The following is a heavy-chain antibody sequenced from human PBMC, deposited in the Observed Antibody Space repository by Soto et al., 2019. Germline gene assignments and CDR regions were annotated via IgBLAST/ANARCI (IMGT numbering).Heavy chain of an antibody. V-gene: IGHV3-7*01. J-gene: IGHJ1*01. CDR3: ARELIVGPAEYVQH. CDR2: INQDGSEK. CDR1: GFTFSSYW. Sequence: EVQLVESGGGLVQPGGSLRLSCAVSGFTFSSYWMSWVRQAPGKGLEWVANINQDGSEKYYVDSVKGRFTISRDNAKNSLYLQMNSLRAEDTAVYYCARELIVGPAEYVQHWGQGTLVTVSS. D-gene: IGHD1-26*01.